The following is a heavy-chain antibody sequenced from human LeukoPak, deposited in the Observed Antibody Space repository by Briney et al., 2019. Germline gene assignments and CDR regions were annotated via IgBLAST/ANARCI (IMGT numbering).Heavy chain of an antibody. CDR1: GGSISSSSYF. V-gene: IGHV4-39*01. J-gene: IGHJ4*02. Sequence: SETLSLTCSVSGGSISSSSYFWGWIRQPPGKGLEWIGSIYYSGSTYSNPSLKSRVTISVDTSKSQFSLKLSSVTAADTAVYYCARDGYTYGSFDYWRQGTLVTVSS. CDR3: ARDGYTYGSFDY. CDR2: IYYSGST. D-gene: IGHD5-18*01.